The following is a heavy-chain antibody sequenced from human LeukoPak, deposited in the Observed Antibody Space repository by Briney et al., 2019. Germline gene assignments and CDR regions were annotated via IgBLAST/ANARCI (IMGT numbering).Heavy chain of an antibody. J-gene: IGHJ6*02. Sequence: ASVKVSCKASGGTFSSYAISWVRQAPGQGLEWMGRIIPILGIANYAQKFQGRVTITADKSTSTAYMELSSLRSEDTAVYYCARARTEVFKYYYYGMDVWGQGTTVTVSS. CDR2: IIPILGIA. CDR3: ARARTEVFKYYYYGMDV. D-gene: IGHD1-1*01. CDR1: GGTFSSYA. V-gene: IGHV1-69*04.